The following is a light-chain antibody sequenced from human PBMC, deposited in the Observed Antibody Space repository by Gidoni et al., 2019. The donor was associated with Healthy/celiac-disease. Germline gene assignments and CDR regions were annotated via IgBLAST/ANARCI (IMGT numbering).Light chain of an antibody. V-gene: IGKV3-15*01. J-gene: IGKJ2*02. CDR2: GAS. CDR3: QQYNNWPPGT. Sequence: EIVMTQSPATLPVSPGERATLSCRASQSVSSNLAWYQQKPGQAPRLLIYGASTRATGIPARFSGSVSGTEFTLTISSLPSEDFAVYYCQQYNNWPPGTFGQGTKLEI. CDR1: QSVSSN.